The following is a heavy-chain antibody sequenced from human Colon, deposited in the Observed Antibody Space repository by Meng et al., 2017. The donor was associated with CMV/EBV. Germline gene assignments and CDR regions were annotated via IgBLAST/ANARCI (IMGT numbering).Heavy chain of an antibody. CDR3: ARVHSSSFRFYSYYYGMDV. J-gene: IGHJ6*02. CDR1: GFNFSGFE. Sequence: GESLKISCTASGFNFSGFEMNWVRQAPGKGLEWISYISSSGRTIFDADSVKGRFTISRDNARNSLYLQMNSLRAEDTAVYYCARVHSSSFRFYSYYYGMDVWGQGTTVTVSS. D-gene: IGHD6-6*01. CDR2: ISSSGRTI. V-gene: IGHV3-48*03.